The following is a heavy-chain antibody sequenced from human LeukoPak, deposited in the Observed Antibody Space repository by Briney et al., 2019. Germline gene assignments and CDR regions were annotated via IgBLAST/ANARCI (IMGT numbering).Heavy chain of an antibody. CDR1: GFTFSSYW. Sequence: GGSLRLSCAASGFTFSSYWMSWVRQAPGRGLEWVANIKEEGIEKYYADSVKGRFTISRDNAKNSLYLQMNSLRAEDTAVYYCARERPFYDFWSGYYFDYWGQGTLVTVSS. D-gene: IGHD3-3*01. J-gene: IGHJ4*02. CDR2: IKEEGIEK. CDR3: ARERPFYDFWSGYYFDY. V-gene: IGHV3-7*01.